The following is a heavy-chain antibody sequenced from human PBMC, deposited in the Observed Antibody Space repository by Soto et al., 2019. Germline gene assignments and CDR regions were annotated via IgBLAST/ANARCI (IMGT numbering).Heavy chain of an antibody. D-gene: IGHD6-13*01. V-gene: IGHV4-31*03. CDR2: IYYSGST. Sequence: PSETLSLTCTVSGGSISSGGYYWSWIRQHPGKGLEWIGYIYYSGSTYYNPSLKSRVTISVDTSKNQFSLKLSSVTAADTAVYYCARARSSWYGEPDYWGRGTLVTVSS. J-gene: IGHJ4*02. CDR1: GGSISSGGYY. CDR3: ARARSSWYGEPDY.